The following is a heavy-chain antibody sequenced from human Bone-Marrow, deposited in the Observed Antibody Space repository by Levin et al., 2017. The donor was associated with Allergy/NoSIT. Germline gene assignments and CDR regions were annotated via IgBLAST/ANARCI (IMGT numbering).Heavy chain of an antibody. V-gene: IGHV6-1*01. D-gene: IGHD3/OR15-3a*01. Sequence: SQTLSLTCAISGDSVSNSSVTWNWIRRSPSRGLEWLGRTYYRSEWYNEYGESVRSRIAINPDTSKNQFFLHLRSVTPEDTAVYYCARGLDRTGLPDYWGQGTLVTVSS. CDR2: TYYRSEWYN. CDR1: GDSVSNSSVT. CDR3: ARGLDRTGLPDY. J-gene: IGHJ4*02.